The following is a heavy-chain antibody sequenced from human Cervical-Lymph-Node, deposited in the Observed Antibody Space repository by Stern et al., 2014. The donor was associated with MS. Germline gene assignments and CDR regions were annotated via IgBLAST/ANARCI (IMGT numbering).Heavy chain of an antibody. V-gene: IGHV1-2*02. J-gene: IGHJ4*01. CDR1: GYIFTDYY. D-gene: IGHD3-3*01. CDR3: ARGSGTAYDLRGDY. Sequence: QVQLVQSGAEAKAPGASLKVSCRASGYIFTDYYLHWVRQAPGQGLEWLGWTNPNSGGTNYAQNFQGRVTMTSDTSISTAYMELRWLGYADTAVYYCARGSGTAYDLRGDYWGQGTLVTVSS. CDR2: TNPNSGGT.